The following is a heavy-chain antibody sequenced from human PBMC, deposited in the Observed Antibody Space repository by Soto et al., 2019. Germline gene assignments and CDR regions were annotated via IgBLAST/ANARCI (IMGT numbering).Heavy chain of an antibody. V-gene: IGHV4-59*12. Sequence: SESLSLICSVSNGSISGFYWTWIRQPPGKILEWIGYIHYSGRTDYNPSLTSRATMSVDTSKNQFSLNLKSITAPDTAVYYCVRVGVGIGNHFDSWGRGTLVTVSS. CDR2: IHYSGRT. CDR1: NGSISGFY. CDR3: VRVGVGIGNHFDS. D-gene: IGHD1-26*01. J-gene: IGHJ4*02.